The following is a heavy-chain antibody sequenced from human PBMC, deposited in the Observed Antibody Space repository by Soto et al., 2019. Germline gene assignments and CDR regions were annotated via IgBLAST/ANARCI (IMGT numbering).Heavy chain of an antibody. V-gene: IGHV3-30*18. J-gene: IGHJ6*01. CDR2: ISYDGSNK. CDR1: GFSFSSYG. Sequence: HRGSSLKGNSAAFGFSFSSYGMHWVREAPGKGLEWVAVISYDGSNKYYADSVKGRFTISRDNSKNTLYLQMNSLRAEDTAVYYCAKGVRGYSLSYGIGVCAQVTTV. D-gene: IGHD5-18*01. CDR3: AKGVRGYSLSYGIGV.